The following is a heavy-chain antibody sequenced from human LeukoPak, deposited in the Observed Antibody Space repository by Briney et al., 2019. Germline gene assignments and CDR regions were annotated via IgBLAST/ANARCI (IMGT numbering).Heavy chain of an antibody. V-gene: IGHV3-15*01. J-gene: IGHJ4*02. CDR2: IKNKADGGTA. CDR3: FARGGY. CDR1: GFTFSDAW. D-gene: IGHD3-16*01. Sequence: GGSLRLSCAASGFTFSDAWMSWVRQAPGKGLEWVGRIKNKADGGTADYAAPVEGRFTISRDDSKNTLYLQMNSLKTEDTAVYYCFARGGYWGQGTLVTVSS.